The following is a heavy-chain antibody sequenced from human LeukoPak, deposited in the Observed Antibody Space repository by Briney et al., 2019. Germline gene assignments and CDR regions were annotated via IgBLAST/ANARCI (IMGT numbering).Heavy chain of an antibody. D-gene: IGHD4-17*01. CDR3: ATARAEYGDYNSYYYMDV. CDR2: SYSSGTT. CDR1: GDSLSGASYF. V-gene: IGHV4-61*02. J-gene: IGHJ6*03. Sequence: SGTLCLTCNASGDSLSGASYFWTWVRQPAGQERESIGRSYSSGTTYYNPSLKTRVTISLEKSQNQFSLDLNSVTAADTAVYFCATARAEYGDYNSYYYMDVWGKGTTVTVSS.